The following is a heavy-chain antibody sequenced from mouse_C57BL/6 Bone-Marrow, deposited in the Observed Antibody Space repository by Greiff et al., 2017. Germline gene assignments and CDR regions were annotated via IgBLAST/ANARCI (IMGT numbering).Heavy chain of an antibody. CDR3: ARSWDYDGGYAMDY. J-gene: IGHJ4*01. Sequence: QVQLQQPGAELVMPGASVKLSCKASGYTFTSYWMHWVKQRPGQGLEWIGEIDPSDSYTNYNQKFTGKSTLTVDKSSSTAYMQLSSLTSEDSAVYYCARSWDYDGGYAMDYWGQGTSVTVSS. CDR1: GYTFTSYW. D-gene: IGHD2-4*01. V-gene: IGHV1-69*01. CDR2: IDPSDSYT.